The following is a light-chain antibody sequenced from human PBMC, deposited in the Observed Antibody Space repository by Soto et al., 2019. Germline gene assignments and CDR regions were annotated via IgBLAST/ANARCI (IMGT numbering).Light chain of an antibody. V-gene: IGLV1-47*02. CDR3: AAWDDSLRGYV. CDR1: SSNIGRNY. CDR2: GNT. Sequence: QSVLSQPPSASGTPGQRVTISCSGSSSNIGRNYIYWYQQLPGTAPTLLISGNTQRPSGVPDRFSGSKSSTSVSLAISGLRSEDEADYYCAAWDDSLRGYVFGTGTKVTVL. J-gene: IGLJ1*01.